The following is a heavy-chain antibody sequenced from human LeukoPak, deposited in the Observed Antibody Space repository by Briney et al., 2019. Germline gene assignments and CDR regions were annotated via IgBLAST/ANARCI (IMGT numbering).Heavy chain of an antibody. D-gene: IGHD3-22*01. CDR2: ISAYNGNT. V-gene: IGHV1-18*01. J-gene: IGHJ4*02. CDR1: GYTFTSYG. Sequence: ASVKVSCKASGYTFTSYGISWVRQAPGQGLEWMGWISAYNGNTNYPQKLQGRVTMTTDTSTSTAYMGLRSLRPDDTAVYYCARAWGGSGYYLSYFDYWGQGTLVTVAS. CDR3: ARAWGGSGYYLSYFDY.